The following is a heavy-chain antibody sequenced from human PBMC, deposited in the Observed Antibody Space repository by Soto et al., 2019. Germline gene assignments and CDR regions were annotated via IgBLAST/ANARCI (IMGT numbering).Heavy chain of an antibody. J-gene: IGHJ4*02. CDR1: GFTFSSYG. Sequence: QVQLVESGGGVVQPGRSLRLSCAASGFTFSSYGMHWVRQAPGKGLEWVAVIWYDGSNKYYADSVKGRFTISRDNSKNXLXXKMNSLRAEDTAVYYCARDGAGTGCGGDCYDPFDYWGQGTLVTVSS. V-gene: IGHV3-33*01. D-gene: IGHD2-21*02. CDR3: ARDGAGTGCGGDCYDPFDY. CDR2: IWYDGSNK.